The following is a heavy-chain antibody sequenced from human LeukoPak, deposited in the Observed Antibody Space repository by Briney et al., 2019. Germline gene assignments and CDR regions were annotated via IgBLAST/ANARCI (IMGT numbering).Heavy chain of an antibody. D-gene: IGHD3-10*01. CDR2: ISSSSSTI. V-gene: IGHV3-48*01. Sequence: GGSLRLSCAASGLTFSSYSMNWVRQAPGKGLEWVSYISSSSSTIYYADSVKGRFTISRDNAKNSLYLQMNSLRAEDTAVYYCARDLGAPSLWFGELLYALDYWGQGTLVTVSS. CDR3: ARDLGAPSLWFGELLYALDY. CDR1: GLTFSSYS. J-gene: IGHJ4*02.